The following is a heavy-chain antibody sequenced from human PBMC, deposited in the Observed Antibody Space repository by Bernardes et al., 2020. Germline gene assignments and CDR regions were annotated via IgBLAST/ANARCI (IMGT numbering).Heavy chain of an antibody. Sequence: GSSLRLSCAASGFTFSSYAMSWVRQAPGKGLEWVSAISGSGGSTYYADSVKGRFTISRDNSKNTLYLQMNSLRAEDTAVYYCAKDPSYTRLGGMDVWGKGTTVTVSS. CDR2: ISGSGGST. J-gene: IGHJ6*04. CDR3: AKDPSYTRLGGMDV. V-gene: IGHV3-23*01. CDR1: GFTFSSYA. D-gene: IGHD2-2*02.